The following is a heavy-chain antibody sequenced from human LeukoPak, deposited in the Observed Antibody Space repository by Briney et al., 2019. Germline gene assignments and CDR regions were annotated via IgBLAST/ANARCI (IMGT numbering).Heavy chain of an antibody. CDR2: IYHSGST. CDR3: ASEKYYYDSSGYYYYYYYMDV. CDR1: GYSISSGYY. Sequence: PSETLSLTCTVSGYSISSGYYWGWIRQPPGKGLEWIGTIYHSGSTYYNPSLKSRVTISLDTSKNQFSLKLSSVTAADTAVYYCASEKYYYDSSGYYYYYYYMDVWGKGTTVTVSS. J-gene: IGHJ6*03. V-gene: IGHV4-38-2*02. D-gene: IGHD3-22*01.